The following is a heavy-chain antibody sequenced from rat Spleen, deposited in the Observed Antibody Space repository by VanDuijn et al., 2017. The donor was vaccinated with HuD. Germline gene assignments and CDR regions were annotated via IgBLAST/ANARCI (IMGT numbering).Heavy chain of an antibody. J-gene: IGHJ2*01. CDR2: ISYDGSST. D-gene: IGHD2-3*01. CDR1: GFTFSDYN. Sequence: EVQLVESGGGLVQPGRSLKLSCAASGFTFSDYNMAWVRQAPKKGLEWVASISYDGSSTYYRDSVKGRFTISRDDAKSTLFLRMDILRSEDTATYYCAREADIPFHYFDYWGQGVLVTVSS. CDR3: AREADIPFHYFDY. V-gene: IGHV5-7*01.